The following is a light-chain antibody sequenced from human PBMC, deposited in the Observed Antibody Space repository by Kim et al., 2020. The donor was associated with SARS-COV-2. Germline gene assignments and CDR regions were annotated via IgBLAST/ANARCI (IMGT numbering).Light chain of an antibody. J-gene: IGLJ2*01. Sequence: KTGTSSCTRSSGSIASNYVQWYQQRPGSAPTTVIYEDNQRPSGVPDRFSGSIDSSSNSASLTISGLKTEDEADYYCQSYDSSNQVVFGGGTQLTVL. V-gene: IGLV6-57*03. CDR1: SGSIASNY. CDR2: EDN. CDR3: QSYDSSNQVV.